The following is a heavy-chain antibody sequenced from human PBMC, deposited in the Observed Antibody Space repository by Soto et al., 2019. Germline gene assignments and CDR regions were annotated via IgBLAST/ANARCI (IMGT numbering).Heavy chain of an antibody. CDR2: LYYSGTT. Sequence: QLQLQESGPGLVKPSETLSLTCSVSGDSISRSSYYWGWIRQPPGKGLEWVGSLYYSGTTYQNPSLKSRITISVDTSKNQFSLKLTSVTAADTAIYYCARHREGTMRVVEDWGQGTLVTVSS. V-gene: IGHV4-39*01. J-gene: IGHJ4*02. CDR1: GDSISRSSYY. D-gene: IGHD3-22*01. CDR3: ARHREGTMRVVED.